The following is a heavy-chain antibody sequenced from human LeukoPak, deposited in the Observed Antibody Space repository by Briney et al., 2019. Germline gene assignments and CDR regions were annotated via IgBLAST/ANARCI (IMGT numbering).Heavy chain of an antibody. V-gene: IGHV3-23*01. Sequence: GGSLRLSCAASGFTFSSYAMSWVRQAPGKGVEWVSAISGSGGSTYYADSVKGRFTISRDNSKNTLYLQMNSLRAEDTAVYYCAKPSPSNQYYDILTGYYDPNPIDYWGQGTLVTVSS. CDR1: GFTFSSYA. J-gene: IGHJ4*02. CDR3: AKPSPSNQYYDILTGYYDPNPIDY. CDR2: ISGSGGST. D-gene: IGHD3-9*01.